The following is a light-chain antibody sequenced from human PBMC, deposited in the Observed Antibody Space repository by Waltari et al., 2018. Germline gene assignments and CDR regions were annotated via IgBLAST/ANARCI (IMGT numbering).Light chain of an antibody. J-gene: IGKJ4*01. CDR3: QQVNTYPLT. V-gene: IGKV1-9*01. CDR1: QGVTTY. Sequence: DIQLTQSPSFLSASVGDRVTITCRASQGVTTYLAWYQQKPGKAPKLLIYAASTLQSGVPSRFSGSGSGTDFTLAISSLQPEDFATYYCQQVNTYPLTFGGGTKVE. CDR2: AAS.